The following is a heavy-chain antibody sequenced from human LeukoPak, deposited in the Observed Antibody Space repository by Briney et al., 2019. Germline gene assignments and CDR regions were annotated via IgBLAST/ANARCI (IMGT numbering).Heavy chain of an antibody. V-gene: IGHV4-39*01. CDR1: GGSISSTTSY. CDR2: IYYSGST. CDR3: ARHGSTDYFDY. J-gene: IGHJ4*02. Sequence: SETLSLTCAVSGGSISSTTSYWGWIRQPPGRRLEWIGRIYYSGSTFYNPSLKSRVTISVDTSKNQLSLRLSSVTAADTAVYYCARHGSTDYFDYWGQGTLVTVSS. D-gene: IGHD2-2*03.